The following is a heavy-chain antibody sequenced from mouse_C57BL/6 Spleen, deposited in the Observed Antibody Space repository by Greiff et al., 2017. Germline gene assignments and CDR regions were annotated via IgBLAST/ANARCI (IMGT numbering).Heavy chain of an antibody. D-gene: IGHD2-1*01. V-gene: IGHV2-6-1*01. CDR3: ARHWDYGNYDYAMDY. CDR2: IWSDGST. Sequence: QVQLKESGPGLVAPSQSLSITCTVPGFSLTSYGVHWVRQPPGKGLEWLVVIWSDGSTTYNSALKSRLSISKDNSKSQVFLKMNSLQTDDTAMYYCARHWDYGNYDYAMDYWGQGTSVTVSS. J-gene: IGHJ4*01. CDR1: GFSLTSYG.